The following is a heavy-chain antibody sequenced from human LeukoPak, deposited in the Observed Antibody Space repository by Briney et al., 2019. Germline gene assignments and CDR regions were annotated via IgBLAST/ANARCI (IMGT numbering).Heavy chain of an antibody. V-gene: IGHV1-18*01. Sequence: ASVKVSCKASGYTFTSYGISWVRQAPGQGLEWMGWISAYNGNTNYAQKLQGRVTMTTDTSTSTAYMELRSLRSEDTAVYYCARESLGIVATALFDYWGHGTLITVSS. J-gene: IGHJ4*01. CDR2: ISAYNGNT. CDR1: GYTFTSYG. CDR3: ARESLGIVATALFDY. D-gene: IGHD1-26*01.